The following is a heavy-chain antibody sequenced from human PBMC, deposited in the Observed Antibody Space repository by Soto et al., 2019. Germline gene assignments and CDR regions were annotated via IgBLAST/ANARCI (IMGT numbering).Heavy chain of an antibody. CDR3: VREAEYNSFISFAY. V-gene: IGHV1-18*01. Sequence: ASVKVSCKASGYTFTTYGISWVRQAPGQGLEWMGWISAYYGSTDYEQKFQGRVTMTRDTSTSTAYMELRSLRSDDTAVYYCVREAEYNSFISFAYWCQGTQVTVSS. CDR1: GYTFTTYG. CDR2: ISAYYGST. J-gene: IGHJ4*02. D-gene: IGHD1-1*01.